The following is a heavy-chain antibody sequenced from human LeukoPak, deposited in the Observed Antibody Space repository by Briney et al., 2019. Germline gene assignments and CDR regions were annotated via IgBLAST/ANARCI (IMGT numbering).Heavy chain of an antibody. Sequence: PGGSLRLSCAASGFSFSTHSMNWVRQAPGKGLEWVAYITSGSHVIYYANSVKGRFTVSRDNAKNSLHLQKNSLRAEDTAVYYCAKSLWFGDPASDYFHHWGQGTLVTVSS. V-gene: IGHV3-48*01. CDR2: ITSGSHVI. J-gene: IGHJ1*01. CDR3: AKSLWFGDPASDYFHH. D-gene: IGHD3-10*01. CDR1: GFSFSTHS.